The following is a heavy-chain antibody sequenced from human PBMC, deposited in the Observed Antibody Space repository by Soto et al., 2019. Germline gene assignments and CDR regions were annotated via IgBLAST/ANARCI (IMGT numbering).Heavy chain of an antibody. CDR3: ARERERKYYYDSSGYYPHPNYYYGMDV. J-gene: IGHJ6*02. CDR1: GFTFSSYA. Sequence: QVQLVESGGGVVQPGRSLRLSCAASGFTFSSYAMHWVRQAPGKGLEWVAVISYDGSNKYYADSVKGRFTISRDNSKNTLYMQMNRLRAEDTAVYYCARERERKYYYDSSGYYPHPNYYYGMDVWGQGTTVTVSS. D-gene: IGHD3-22*01. V-gene: IGHV3-30-3*01. CDR2: ISYDGSNK.